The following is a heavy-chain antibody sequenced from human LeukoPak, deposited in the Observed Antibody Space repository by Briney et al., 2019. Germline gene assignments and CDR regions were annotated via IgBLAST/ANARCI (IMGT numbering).Heavy chain of an antibody. D-gene: IGHD2-15*01. Sequence: GGSLRLSCAASVFTVSSNYMSWVRQAPGKGLEWVAVISYDGSNKYYADSVKGRFTISRDNSKNTLYLQMNSLRAEDTAVYYCAKYSGGSSYYFDYWGQGTLVTVSS. CDR1: VFTVSSNY. CDR3: AKYSGGSSYYFDY. V-gene: IGHV3-30*18. CDR2: ISYDGSNK. J-gene: IGHJ4*02.